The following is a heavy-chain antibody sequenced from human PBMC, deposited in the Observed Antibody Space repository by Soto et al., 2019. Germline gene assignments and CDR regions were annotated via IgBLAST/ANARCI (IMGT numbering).Heavy chain of an antibody. CDR1: GGSISSGGYY. CDR3: ARDLQVAGTYFYYYYGMDV. V-gene: IGHV4-31*03. J-gene: IGHJ6*02. CDR2: IYYSGST. Sequence: PSETLSLTCTVSGGSISSGGYYWSLIRQHPGKGLEWIGYIYYSGSTYYNPSLKSRVTISVDTSKNQFSLKLSSVTAADTAVYYCARDLQVAGTYFYYYYGMDVWGQGTTVTVSS. D-gene: IGHD6-19*01.